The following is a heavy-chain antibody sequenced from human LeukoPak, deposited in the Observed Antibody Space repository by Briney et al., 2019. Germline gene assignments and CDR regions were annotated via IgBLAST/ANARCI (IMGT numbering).Heavy chain of an antibody. CDR3: ARVSPVDTAMAYYFDY. V-gene: IGHV4-34*09. CDR1: VVSFSGYY. J-gene: IGHJ4*02. CDR2: IYYSGST. Sequence: SETLSLTCGIYVVSFSGYYWSWIRQPPGKGLEWIGYIYYSGSTYYNPSLKSRVTISVDTSKNQFSLKLTSVTAADTAVYYCARVSPVDTAMAYYFDYWGQGTLVTVSS. D-gene: IGHD5-18*01.